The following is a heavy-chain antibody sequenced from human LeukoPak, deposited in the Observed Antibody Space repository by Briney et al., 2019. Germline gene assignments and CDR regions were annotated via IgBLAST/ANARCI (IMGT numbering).Heavy chain of an antibody. Sequence: SDTLSLTGTVSGGSSTGSYWSWIRQPPGKGLEWIGYVYSSGSTDYNPPLRSRVTISVDTSKNQFSLKLSSVTAADTAVYFCARGDWSLDFWGRGTLVAVSS. CDR2: VYSSGST. CDR3: ARGDWSLDF. CDR1: GGSSTGSY. J-gene: IGHJ2*01. V-gene: IGHV4-59*01.